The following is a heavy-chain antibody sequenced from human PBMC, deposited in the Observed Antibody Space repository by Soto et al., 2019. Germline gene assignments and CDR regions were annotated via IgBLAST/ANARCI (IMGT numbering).Heavy chain of an antibody. Sequence: GESPKIPCQTSGYRLHHYWIGWVRHMPGKGAEWLGIIYPGDSDTRYSPSFQGQVTISVDKSISTGYLQWSSLKASDTAMYYCAAPEGSGCYSSLCNFWGQGSLVTVSS. J-gene: IGHJ4*01. V-gene: IGHV5-51*01. CDR1: GYRLHHYW. D-gene: IGHD3-22*01. CDR3: AAPEGSGCYSSLCNF. CDR2: IYPGDSDT.